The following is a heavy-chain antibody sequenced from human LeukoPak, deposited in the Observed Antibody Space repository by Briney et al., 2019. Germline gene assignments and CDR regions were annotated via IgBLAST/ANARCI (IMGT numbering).Heavy chain of an antibody. V-gene: IGHV1-8*01. CDR2: MNPNSGNT. CDR3: ARAYGSGSYYNPLRY. J-gene: IGHJ4*02. D-gene: IGHD3-10*01. CDR1: GYTFTSYD. Sequence: GASVKVSCKASGYTFTSYDINWVRQATGQGLEWMGWMNPNSGNTGYAQKFQGRVTITADESTSTAYMELSSLRSEDTAVYYCARAYGSGSYYNPLRYWGQGTLVTVSS.